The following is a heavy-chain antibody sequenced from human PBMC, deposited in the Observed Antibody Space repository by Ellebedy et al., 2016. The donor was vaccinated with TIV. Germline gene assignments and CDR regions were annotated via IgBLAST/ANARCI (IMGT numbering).Heavy chain of an antibody. D-gene: IGHD6-13*01. CDR2: IYSGGST. Sequence: GGSLRLSXAASGFTVSSNYMSWVRQAPGKGLEWVSVIYSGGSTYYADSVKGRFTISRDNSKNTLYLQMNSLRAEDTAVYYCAKSTATLAAAAPQDYWGQGTLVTVSS. CDR3: AKSTATLAAAAPQDY. CDR1: GFTVSSNY. J-gene: IGHJ4*02. V-gene: IGHV3-53*01.